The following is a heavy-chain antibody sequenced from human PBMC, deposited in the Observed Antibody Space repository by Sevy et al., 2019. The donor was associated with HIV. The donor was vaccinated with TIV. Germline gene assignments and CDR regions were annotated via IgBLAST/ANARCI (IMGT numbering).Heavy chain of an antibody. CDR2: VYSSGRT. Sequence: SETLSLTCTVSGDSISSGNHWWSWIRQPAGKGLEWIGRVYSSGRTRYNSSLKSRVTMSVDTSKNQFSLMVSSLIAADTAIYYCARDGIRRDYYHGMDVWGQGTTVTVSS. J-gene: IGHJ6*02. D-gene: IGHD3-10*01. V-gene: IGHV4-61*02. CDR3: ARDGIRRDYYHGMDV. CDR1: GDSISSGNHW.